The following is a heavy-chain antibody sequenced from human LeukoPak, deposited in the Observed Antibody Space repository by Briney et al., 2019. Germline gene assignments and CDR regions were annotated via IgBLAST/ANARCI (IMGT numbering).Heavy chain of an antibody. CDR1: GYTFTGYY. V-gene: IGHV1-2*02. CDR2: INPNSGGT. J-gene: IGHJ4*02. Sequence: GTSVKVSCKASGYTFTGYYMHGVPQAPGQGLKWMGWINPNSGGTNYAQKFQGRVTMTRDTSISTAYMELSRLRSDDTAVYYCARGHGMATTNFDYWGQGTLVTVSS. D-gene: IGHD5-24*01. CDR3: ARGHGMATTNFDY.